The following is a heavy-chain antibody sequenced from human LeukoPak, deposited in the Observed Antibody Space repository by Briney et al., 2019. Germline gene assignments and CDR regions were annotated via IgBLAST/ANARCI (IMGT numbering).Heavy chain of an antibody. CDR3: AKDRASSWWYFDL. D-gene: IGHD5-18*01. CDR1: GFTFTTYS. CDR2: ISSGSSAI. V-gene: IGHV3-21*04. Sequence: PGGSLRLSCEASGFTFTTYSMTWVRQAPGKGLEWVSIISSGSSAIFSADALKGRFTISRDNSKNTLYLQMNSLRAEDTAVYYCAKDRASSWWYFDLWGRGTLVTVSS. J-gene: IGHJ2*01.